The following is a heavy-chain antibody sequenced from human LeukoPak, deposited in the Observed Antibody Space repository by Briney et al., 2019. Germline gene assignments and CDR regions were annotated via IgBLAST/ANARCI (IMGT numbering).Heavy chain of an antibody. CDR2: IYHSGST. Sequence: SETLSLTCTVSGGSISSGSYYWSWIRQPAGKGLEWIGSIYHSGSTYYNPSLKSRVTISVDTSKNQFSLKLSSVTAADTAVYYCATGYCSGGSCYSYGGYFDYWGQGTLVTVSS. J-gene: IGHJ4*02. V-gene: IGHV4-39*07. CDR3: ATGYCSGGSCYSYGGYFDY. CDR1: GGSISSGSYY. D-gene: IGHD2-15*01.